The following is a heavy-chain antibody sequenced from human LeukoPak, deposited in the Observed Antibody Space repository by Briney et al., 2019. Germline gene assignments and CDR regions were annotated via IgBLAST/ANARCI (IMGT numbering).Heavy chain of an antibody. D-gene: IGHD6-13*01. Sequence: SETLSLTCIVSGDSISSSSSYWGWIRQPPGKGLEWIGSRYYRGSTYYNPSLRSRVTISEDTSKNQLSLKLSSVTAADTAVYYCGRQENRIPAASAGYWGQGVLVTVSS. CDR1: GDSISSSSSY. CDR2: RYYRGST. J-gene: IGHJ4*02. CDR3: GRQENRIPAASAGY. V-gene: IGHV4-39*01.